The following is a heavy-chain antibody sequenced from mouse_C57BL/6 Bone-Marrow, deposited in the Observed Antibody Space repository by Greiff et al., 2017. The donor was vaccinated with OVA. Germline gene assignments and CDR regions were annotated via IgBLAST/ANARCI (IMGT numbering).Heavy chain of an antibody. CDR1: GYTFTDYY. CDR2: INPYNGGT. D-gene: IGHD1-1*01. CDR3: ARDTVVEYFDV. J-gene: IGHJ1*03. V-gene: IGHV1-19*01. Sequence: EVQLQQSGPVLVKPGASVKMSCKASGYTFTDYYMNWVKQSHGKSLEWIGVINPYNGGTSYNQKFKGKATLTVDKSSSTAYMELNSLTSEDSAVYYCARDTVVEYFDVWGTGTTVTVSS.